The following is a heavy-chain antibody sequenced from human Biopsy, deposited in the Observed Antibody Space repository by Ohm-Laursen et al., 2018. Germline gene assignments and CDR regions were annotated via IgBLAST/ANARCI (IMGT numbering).Heavy chain of an antibody. J-gene: IGHJ6*02. D-gene: IGHD4-23*01. CDR1: GFTLSDHN. Sequence: SLRLSCAASGFTLSDHNMDWVRLAPGKGLEWVGRTRNNGKTYTKEYAASVKGRFTISRDDSKNSLYLQMNSLKTEDTAVYYCARDTRWSPYGMDVWGQGTTVTVSS. CDR3: ARDTRWSPYGMDV. CDR2: TRNNGKTYTK. V-gene: IGHV3-72*01.